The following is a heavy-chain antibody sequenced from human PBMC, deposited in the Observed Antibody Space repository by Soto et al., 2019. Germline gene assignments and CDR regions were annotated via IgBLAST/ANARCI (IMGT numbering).Heavy chain of an antibody. CDR3: ARPPRPSGLQEGTDGYFQH. J-gene: IGHJ1*01. CDR2: INPNSGGT. CDR1: GYTFTGNY. V-gene: IGHV1-2*04. Sequence: ASVKVSCKASGYTFTGNYMHWVRQAPGQGLEWMGWINPNSGGTNYAQKFQGWVTMTRDTSISTAYMELSRLRSDDTAVYYCARPPRPSGLQEGTDGYFQHWGQGTLVTVSS. D-gene: IGHD6-19*01.